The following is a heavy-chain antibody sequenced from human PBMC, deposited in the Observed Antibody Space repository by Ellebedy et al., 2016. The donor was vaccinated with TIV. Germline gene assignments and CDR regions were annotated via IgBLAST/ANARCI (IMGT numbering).Heavy chain of an antibody. Sequence: GESLKISCAAPGFSFRSYWMSWVRQAPGKGLEWVANIYQDGGVQYYVDSVEGRFTISRDNAKNSLYLEMKSLRAEDTAVYYCARRGSYGDYAVQVNNWFDSWGQGTPVTVSP. D-gene: IGHD4-17*01. J-gene: IGHJ5*01. CDR1: GFSFRSYW. CDR2: IYQDGGVQ. CDR3: ARRGSYGDYAVQVNNWFDS. V-gene: IGHV3-7*01.